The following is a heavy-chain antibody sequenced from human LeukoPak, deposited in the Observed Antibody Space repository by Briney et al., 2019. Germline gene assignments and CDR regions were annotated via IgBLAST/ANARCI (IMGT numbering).Heavy chain of an antibody. J-gene: IGHJ4*02. V-gene: IGHV3-23*01. CDR3: AKDRFGWQRGFDS. Sequence: GSLRLSCATSGFTFSDHAMTWVRQPPGKGLEWVSAISGTGGATNYADSVKGRATISRDNSKNTLYLQMSSLRAEDTALYYCAKDRFGWQRGFDSWGQGTLVTVSS. D-gene: IGHD6-19*01. CDR2: ISGTGGAT. CDR1: GFTFSDHA.